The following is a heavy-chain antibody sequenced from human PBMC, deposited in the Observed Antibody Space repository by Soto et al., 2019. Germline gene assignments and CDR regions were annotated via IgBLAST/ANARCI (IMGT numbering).Heavy chain of an antibody. Sequence: SVKVSCKASGGTFSSYAISWVRQAPGQGLEWMGGIIPIFGTANYAQKFQGRVTITADESTSTAYMELSSLRSEDTAVYYCAREHAPYYDILTGHYYYYGMEVWGQGTTVTVSS. CDR1: GGTFSSYA. D-gene: IGHD3-9*01. CDR2: IIPIFGTA. J-gene: IGHJ6*02. CDR3: AREHAPYYDILTGHYYYYGMEV. V-gene: IGHV1-69*13.